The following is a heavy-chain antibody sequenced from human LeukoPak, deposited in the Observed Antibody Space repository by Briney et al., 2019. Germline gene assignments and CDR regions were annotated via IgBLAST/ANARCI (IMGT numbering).Heavy chain of an antibody. CDR2: ISDSGGGT. D-gene: IGHD3-22*01. J-gene: IGHJ4*02. CDR1: GVTLSNYG. CDR3: AKRGVVIRVILVGFHKEAYYFDS. Sequence: GGSLRLSCAVSGVTLSNYGMTWLGQARGEGVEGGAGISDSGGGTYYADSVKGPFTLPTAHLNNPLYLHMHSLTAEHTAVYFCAKRGVVIRVILVGFHKEAYYFDSWGQGALVTVSS. V-gene: IGHV3-23*01.